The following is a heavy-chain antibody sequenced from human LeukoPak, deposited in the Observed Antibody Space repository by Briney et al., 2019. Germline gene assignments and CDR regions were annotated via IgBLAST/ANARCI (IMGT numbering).Heavy chain of an antibody. J-gene: IGHJ4*02. CDR1: GFIFSNYG. Sequence: AGGSLRLSCAGSGFIFSNYGMHWVRQAPGKGLEWVALVRYDGSNKYYADSVKGRFTISRDNSKNTLYLQMNSLRAEDTAVYYCAKDRGRRDSGWRNFDYWGQGTLVTVSS. CDR3: AKDRGRRDSGWRNFDY. V-gene: IGHV3-30*02. D-gene: IGHD6-19*01. CDR2: VRYDGSNK.